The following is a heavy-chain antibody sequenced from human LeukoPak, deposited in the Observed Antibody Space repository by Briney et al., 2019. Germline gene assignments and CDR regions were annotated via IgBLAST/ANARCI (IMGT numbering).Heavy chain of an antibody. J-gene: IGHJ6*02. D-gene: IGHD2-2*01. CDR1: GYTFTGYY. CDR3: ARGYCSSTSCQRIRYYYGMDV. CDR2: INPNSGGT. V-gene: IGHV1-2*02. Sequence: ASVKVSCKASGYTFTGYYMHWVRQSPGQGLEWMGWINPNSGGTNYAQKFQGRGTMTRDTSISTAYMELSRLRSDDTAVYYCARGYCSSTSCQRIRYYYGMDVWGQGTTVTVSS.